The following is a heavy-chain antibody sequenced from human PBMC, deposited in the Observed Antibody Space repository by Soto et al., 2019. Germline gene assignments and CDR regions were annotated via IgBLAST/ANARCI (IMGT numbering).Heavy chain of an antibody. J-gene: IGHJ4*02. V-gene: IGHV3-48*03. CDR1: GFTFSSYE. CDR3: ARDGITIFAYAYYFDY. Sequence: PGGSLRLSCAASGFTFSSYEMNWVRQAPGKGLEWVSYISSSGSTIYYADSVKGRFTISRDNAKNSLYLQMNSLRAEDTAVYYCARDGITIFAYAYYFDYWGQGTLVTVSS. D-gene: IGHD3-3*01. CDR2: ISSSGSTI.